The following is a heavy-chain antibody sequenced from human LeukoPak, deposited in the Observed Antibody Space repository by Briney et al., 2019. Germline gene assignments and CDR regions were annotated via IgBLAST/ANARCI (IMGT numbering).Heavy chain of an antibody. J-gene: IGHJ4*02. Sequence: PPETLSLTCTVSGYSISSGYYWGWIRQPPGKGLEWIGSIYHSGSTYYNPSLKSRVTISVETSKKQFSLKLSSVTAADTAVYYCARVYGDYVPYYFYYWGQGTLVTVSS. D-gene: IGHD4-17*01. CDR1: GYSISSGYY. CDR3: ARVYGDYVPYYFYY. V-gene: IGHV4-38-2*02. CDR2: IYHSGST.